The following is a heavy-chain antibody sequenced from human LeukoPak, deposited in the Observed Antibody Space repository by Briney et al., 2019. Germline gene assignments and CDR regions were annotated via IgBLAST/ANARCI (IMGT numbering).Heavy chain of an antibody. Sequence: PGGSLRLSCAASGFTFSSYAMSWVRQAPGKGLEWVANIKQDGSEKYYGDSLEGRFTISRDNAKNSLFLQINSLRVEDTAIYYCARAGRVDYWGQGTVVTVSS. V-gene: IGHV3-7*05. CDR2: IKQDGSEK. CDR1: GFTFSSYA. D-gene: IGHD1-26*01. CDR3: ARAGRVDY. J-gene: IGHJ4*02.